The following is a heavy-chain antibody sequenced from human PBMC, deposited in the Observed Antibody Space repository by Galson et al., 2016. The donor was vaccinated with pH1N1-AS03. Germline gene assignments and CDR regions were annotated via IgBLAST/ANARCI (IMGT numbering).Heavy chain of an antibody. D-gene: IGHD4-17*01. CDR1: GYSFPTYS. CDR3: ERAHYNADYVPDF. J-gene: IGHJ4*02. V-gene: IGHV1-18*04. CDR2: ISAYSGDT. Sequence: SVKVSCKASGYSFPTYSFNWVRQAPGQGLEWLGWISAYSGDTHYARKFQGRVTLTTDTSTSTAYMELRSLTSDDTAVYYCERAHYNADYVPDFWGQGTLVTVSS.